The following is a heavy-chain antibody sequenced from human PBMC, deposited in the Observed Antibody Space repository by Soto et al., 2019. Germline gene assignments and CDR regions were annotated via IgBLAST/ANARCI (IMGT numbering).Heavy chain of an antibody. D-gene: IGHD6-13*01. CDR1: SGSISSSNW. CDR3: ARESTRSSSWYRGIFGFDY. CDR2: IYHSGST. Sequence: PSETLSLTCAVSSGSISSSNWWSWVRQPPGKGLEWLGEIYHSGSTNYNPSLKSRVTISVDKSKNQFSLKLSSVTAADTAVYYCARESTRSSSWYRGIFGFDYWGQGTLVTVSS. J-gene: IGHJ4*02. V-gene: IGHV4-4*02.